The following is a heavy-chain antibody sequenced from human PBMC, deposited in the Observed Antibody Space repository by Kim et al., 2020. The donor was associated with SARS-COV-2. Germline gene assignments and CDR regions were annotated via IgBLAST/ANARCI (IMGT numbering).Heavy chain of an antibody. CDR2: T. J-gene: IGHJ1*01. Sequence: TKYSQKFQGRVTITRDTSASTAYMELSSLRSEDTAVYCCASGEGGYYFQHWGQGTLVTVSS. V-gene: IGHV1-3*01. D-gene: IGHD1-1*01. CDR3: ASGEGGYYFQH.